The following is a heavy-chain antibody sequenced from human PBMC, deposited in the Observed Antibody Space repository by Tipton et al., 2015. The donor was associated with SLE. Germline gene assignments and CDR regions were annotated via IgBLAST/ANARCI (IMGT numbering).Heavy chain of an antibody. V-gene: IGHV4-59*11. Sequence: TLSLTCTVSGGSISSHYWSWIRQPPGKGLEWIGSIYYSGSTYYNPSLKSRVTISVDTSKNQFSLKLSSVTAADTAVYYCARVRGSGMGWFDPWGQGILVTVST. CDR2: IYYSGST. CDR3: ARVRGSGMGWFDP. J-gene: IGHJ5*02. CDR1: GGSISSHY. D-gene: IGHD1-26*01.